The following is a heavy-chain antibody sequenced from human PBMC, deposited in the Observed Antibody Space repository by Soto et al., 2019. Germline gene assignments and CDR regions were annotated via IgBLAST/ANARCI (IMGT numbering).Heavy chain of an antibody. Sequence: ASVKVSCKASGYTLTELSMHWVRQAPGQGLEWMGWINPNSGGTNYAQKFQGWVTMTRDTSISTAYMELSRLRSDDTAVYYCARDGNSSSSLYYYYGMDVWGQGTTVTVSS. D-gene: IGHD6-6*01. CDR3: ARDGNSSSSLYYYYGMDV. J-gene: IGHJ6*02. CDR1: GYTLTELS. CDR2: INPNSGGT. V-gene: IGHV1-2*04.